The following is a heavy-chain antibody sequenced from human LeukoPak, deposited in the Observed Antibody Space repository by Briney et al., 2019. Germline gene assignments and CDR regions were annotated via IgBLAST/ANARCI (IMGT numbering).Heavy chain of an antibody. CDR3: GRGTRRGYSFGIEY. V-gene: IGHV1-2*02. D-gene: IGHD5-18*01. CDR2: NNPNSGVT. J-gene: IGHJ4*02. CDR1: GYTFTGYY. Sequence: ASVNVSCKASGYTFTGYYMHWVRQAPGQGLEWMGWNNPNSGVTNYAQKFQGRVTMTRDTSISSAYMELSRLRSDDTAVYYCGRGTRRGYSFGIEYWGQGTLVTVSS.